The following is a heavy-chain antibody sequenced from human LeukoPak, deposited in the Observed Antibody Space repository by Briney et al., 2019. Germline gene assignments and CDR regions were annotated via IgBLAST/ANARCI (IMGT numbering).Heavy chain of an antibody. CDR1: GGSISSYY. CDR2: IYYSGST. V-gene: IGHV4-59*01. CDR3: ARAAGRAAGTAMAARRGNYGMDV. Sequence: PSETLSLTCTVSGGSISSYYWSWIRQPPGKGLEWIGYIYYSGSTNYNPSPKSRVTISVDTSKNQFSLKLSSVTAADTAVYYCARAAGRAAGTAMAARRGNYGMDVWGQGTTVTVSS. J-gene: IGHJ6*02. D-gene: IGHD5-18*01.